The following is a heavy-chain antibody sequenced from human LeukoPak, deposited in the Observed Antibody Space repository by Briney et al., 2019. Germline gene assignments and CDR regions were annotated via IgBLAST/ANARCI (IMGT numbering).Heavy chain of an antibody. D-gene: IGHD4-11*01. Sequence: SVKVSCKASGGTFSSYAISWVRQAPGQGLEWMGGIIPIFGTANYAQKFQGRVTITADESTSTAYMELSSLRSEDTAVYYCARDRRVGSNYVGYYYYMDVWGKGTTVTVSS. CDR3: ARDRRVGSNYVGYYYYMDV. J-gene: IGHJ6*03. CDR1: GGTFSSYA. V-gene: IGHV1-69*13. CDR2: IIPIFGTA.